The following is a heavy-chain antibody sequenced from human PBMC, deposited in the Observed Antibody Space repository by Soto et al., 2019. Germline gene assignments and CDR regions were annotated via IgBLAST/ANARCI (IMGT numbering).Heavy chain of an antibody. J-gene: IGHJ4*02. Sequence: GGSLRLSCVASGFTVDDYAMHWVRQAPGKGLEWVSGISANGDNVDYADSVKGRFTVSRDNAKNSLFLQMNSLRPEGTALYYCAKDMKWGGMTTIHYFDSWGQGTQVTVSS. CDR2: ISANGDNV. V-gene: IGHV3-9*01. CDR3: AKDMKWGGMTTIHYFDS. D-gene: IGHD4-17*01. CDR1: GFTVDDYA.